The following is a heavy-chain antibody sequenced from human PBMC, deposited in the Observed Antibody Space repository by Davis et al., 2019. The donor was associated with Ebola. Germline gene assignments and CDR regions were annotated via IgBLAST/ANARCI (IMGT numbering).Heavy chain of an antibody. CDR3: ARATTMVRGDTWFDP. V-gene: IGHV1-18*01. Sequence: AASVKVSCKASGYTFTSYGISWVRQAPGQGLEWMGWISAYNGNTNYAQKLQGRVTMTTDTSTSTAYMELRSLRSDDTAVYYCARATTMVRGDTWFDPWGQGILVTVSS. D-gene: IGHD3-10*01. CDR1: GYTFTSYG. CDR2: ISAYNGNT. J-gene: IGHJ5*02.